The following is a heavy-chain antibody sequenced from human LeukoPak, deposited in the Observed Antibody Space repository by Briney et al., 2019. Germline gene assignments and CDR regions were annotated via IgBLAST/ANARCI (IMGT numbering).Heavy chain of an antibody. CDR1: GFTVSSNY. CDR2: IYSGGST. Sequence: GGSLRLSCAASGFTVSSNYMSWVRQAPGKGLEWVSVIYSGGSTYYADSVKGRFTISRDNSKNTLYLQMNSLRAEDTAVYYCARGTWYSSGWTYFDYWGQGTLVTVSS. D-gene: IGHD6-19*01. CDR3: ARGTWYSSGWTYFDY. V-gene: IGHV3-53*01. J-gene: IGHJ4*02.